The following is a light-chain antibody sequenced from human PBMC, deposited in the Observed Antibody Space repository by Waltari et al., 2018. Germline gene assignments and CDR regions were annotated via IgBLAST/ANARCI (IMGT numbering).Light chain of an antibody. CDR2: NTN. V-gene: IGLV1-44*01. CDR3: AAWADSLSGYV. Sequence: QSVLTQPPSASGTPGQRVTISCSGSLSNIEGDIISWTQHPPGRAPTLLIYNTNPAPAGVPSRFAASKSGTAASLAISGLQSEDEADYYCAAWADSLSGYVFGTGTKVTVL. CDR1: LSNIEGDI. J-gene: IGLJ1*01.